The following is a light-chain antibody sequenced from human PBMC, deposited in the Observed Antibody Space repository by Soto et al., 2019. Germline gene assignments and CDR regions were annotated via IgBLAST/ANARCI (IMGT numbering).Light chain of an antibody. CDR1: SSDVGGYNY. CDR3: SSYTSSSTLVV. J-gene: IGLJ2*01. CDR2: EVS. Sequence: QSALTQPASVSGSPGQSITISCTGNSSDVGGYNYVSWYQQHPGKAPKLLIYEVSNRPSGVSNRFSGSKSGNTASLTISGLQAEDEAAYYCSSYTSSSTLVVFGGGTKLTVL. V-gene: IGLV2-14*01.